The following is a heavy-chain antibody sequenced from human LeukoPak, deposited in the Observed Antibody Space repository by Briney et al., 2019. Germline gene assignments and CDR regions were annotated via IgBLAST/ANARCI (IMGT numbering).Heavy chain of an antibody. CDR3: ARRIAVGESYYFDY. V-gene: IGHV1-2*02. D-gene: IGHD6-19*01. Sequence: ASVKVSCKASGYTFTGYYMHWVRQAPGQGLEWMGWINPNSGGTNYAQKFQGRVTMTRDTSISTAYMELSRLRSDYTAVYYCARRIAVGESYYFDYWGQGTLVTVSS. CDR1: GYTFTGYY. CDR2: INPNSGGT. J-gene: IGHJ4*02.